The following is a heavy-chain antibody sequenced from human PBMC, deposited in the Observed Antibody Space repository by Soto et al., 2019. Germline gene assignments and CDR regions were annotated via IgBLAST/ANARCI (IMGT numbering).Heavy chain of an antibody. Sequence: PSETLSLTCTVSGASISGFYWSWIRKSAGKGLEWIGRIYAPVTTDYNPSPKSRVMMSVDTSKKQFSLKLRSVTAAETAVYYCVRDGTKTLRDWFDPWGQGISVTVSS. CDR3: VRDGTKTLRDWFDP. D-gene: IGHD1-1*01. J-gene: IGHJ5*02. CDR1: GASISGFY. V-gene: IGHV4-4*07. CDR2: IYAPVTT.